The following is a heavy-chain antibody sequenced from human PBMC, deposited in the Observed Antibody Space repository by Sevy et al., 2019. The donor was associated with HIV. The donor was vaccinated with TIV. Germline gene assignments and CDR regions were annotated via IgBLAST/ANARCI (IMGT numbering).Heavy chain of an antibody. D-gene: IGHD6-25*01. J-gene: IGHJ3*02. CDR3: ARDPRERADAFYI. V-gene: IGHV3-30-3*01. CDR2: ISYDGSNK. Sequence: GGSLRLSCAASGFTFSSYAMHWVRQAPGKGLEWVAVISYDGSNKYYADSVKGRFTISRDNSKNTLYLQMNSLRAEDTAVYYCARDPRERADAFYIWGQGTMVTVSS. CDR1: GFTFSSYA.